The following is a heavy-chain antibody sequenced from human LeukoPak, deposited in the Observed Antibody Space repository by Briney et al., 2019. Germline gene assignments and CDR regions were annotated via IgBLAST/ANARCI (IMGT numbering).Heavy chain of an antibody. J-gene: IGHJ4*02. Sequence: GASVKVSCKASGYNFINYGISWVRQAPGQGLEWMGWISTYNGNSIYAQKFQGRVTMTTDTSTSTGYMDLRSLTSDDTAVYYCARVARTAVGIRYYFDEWGQGTLVSVSS. CDR2: ISTYNGNS. D-gene: IGHD1-14*01. CDR1: GYNFINYG. CDR3: ARVARTAVGIRYYFDE. V-gene: IGHV1-18*01.